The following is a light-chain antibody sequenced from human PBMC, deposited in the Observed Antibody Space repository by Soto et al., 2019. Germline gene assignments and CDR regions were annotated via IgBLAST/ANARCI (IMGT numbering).Light chain of an antibody. J-gene: IGLJ2*01. Sequence: SYELTQPSSVSVSPGQTARITCSGDVLPKKYARWFQQKPGQAPVVVIYKDSERPSEIPERFSGSSSGTTVTLTISGAQVEDEADYYCYSAADNNLGVFGGGTKLTVL. V-gene: IGLV3-27*01. CDR1: VLPKKY. CDR2: KDS. CDR3: YSAADNNLGV.